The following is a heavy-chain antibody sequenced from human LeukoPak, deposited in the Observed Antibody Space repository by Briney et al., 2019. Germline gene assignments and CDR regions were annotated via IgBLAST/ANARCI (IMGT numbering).Heavy chain of an antibody. J-gene: IGHJ4*02. CDR1: GYTLTDYY. Sequence: ASVKVSCKASGYTLTDYYMHWVRQAPGQGLEWMGIINPSGGSTTYAQKFQGRVTMTRDTSTSTVYMELSSLRSEDTAVYYCARGRQLLSPLDYWGQGTLVTVSS. V-gene: IGHV1-46*01. CDR3: ARGRQLLSPLDY. CDR2: INPSGGST. D-gene: IGHD2-2*01.